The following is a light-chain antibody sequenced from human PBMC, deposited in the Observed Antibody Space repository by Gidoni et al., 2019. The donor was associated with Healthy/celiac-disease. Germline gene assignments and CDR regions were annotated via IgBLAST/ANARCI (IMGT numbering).Light chain of an antibody. J-gene: IGKJ4*01. Sequence: EIVMTQSPATLSVSPGERATLSCRASQSVSSNLAWYQQKPGQVPRLLIYGASTRATGIPARFSGSGSGTEFTLTISSLQSEDFAVYYCQQYNNWPPLTFGGXTKVEIK. CDR1: QSVSSN. V-gene: IGKV3-15*01. CDR3: QQYNNWPPLT. CDR2: GAS.